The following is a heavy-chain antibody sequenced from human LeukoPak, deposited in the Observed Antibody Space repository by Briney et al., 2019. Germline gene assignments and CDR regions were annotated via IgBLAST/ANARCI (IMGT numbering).Heavy chain of an antibody. V-gene: IGHV4-34*01. CDR3: ARIRDYYDSSGYYYVTYFDY. Sequence: PSETLSLTCAVYGGSFSGYYWSWIRQPPGKGLEWIGEINHSGSTNYNPSLKSRVTISVDTSKNQFSLKLSSVTAAGTAVYYCARIRDYYDSSGYYYVTYFDYWGQGTLVTVSS. CDR1: GGSFSGYY. J-gene: IGHJ4*02. D-gene: IGHD3-22*01. CDR2: INHSGST.